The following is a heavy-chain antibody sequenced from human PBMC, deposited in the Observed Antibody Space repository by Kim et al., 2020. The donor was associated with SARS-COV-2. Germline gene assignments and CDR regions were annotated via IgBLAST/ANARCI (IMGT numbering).Heavy chain of an antibody. D-gene: IGHD3-10*01. V-gene: IGHV3-73*01. Sequence: AFAASVRGRFSISREDSNNTAFLQMNSLKTEDTAVYYCLIWWGSGSSTRDSWGQGTLVTVSS. CDR3: LIWWGSGSSTRDS. J-gene: IGHJ4*02.